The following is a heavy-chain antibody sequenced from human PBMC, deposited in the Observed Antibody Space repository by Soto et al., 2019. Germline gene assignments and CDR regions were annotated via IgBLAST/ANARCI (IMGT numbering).Heavy chain of an antibody. CDR1: GGTFSSYA. J-gene: IGHJ6*02. D-gene: IGHD1-26*01. V-gene: IGHV1-69*13. CDR2: IIPIFGTA. CDR3: ARQDASGSYWRIYYYYGMDV. Sequence: SVKVSCKASGGTFSSYAISWVRQAPGQGLEWMGGIIPIFGTANYAQKFQGRVTITADESTSTAYMELSSLRSEDTAVYYCARQDASGSYWRIYYYYGMDVWGQGTTVTVSS.